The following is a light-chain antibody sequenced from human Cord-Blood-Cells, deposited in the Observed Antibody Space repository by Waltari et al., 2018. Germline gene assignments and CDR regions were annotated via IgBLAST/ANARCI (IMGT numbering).Light chain of an antibody. Sequence: QSALTQPASVSGSPGQSITISCTGTSSDVGGYNYVSWYQQHPGKAPKLMIYEVSNRPAGVYKRVAGSKSGNTASLTIAGLQAEDEADYYCSSYTSSSTLGVFGTGTKVTVL. J-gene: IGLJ1*01. CDR2: EVS. V-gene: IGLV2-14*01. CDR1: SSDVGGYNY. CDR3: SSYTSSSTLGV.